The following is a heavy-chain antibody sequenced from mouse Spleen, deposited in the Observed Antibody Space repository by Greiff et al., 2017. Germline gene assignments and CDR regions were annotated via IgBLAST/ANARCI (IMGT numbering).Heavy chain of an antibody. V-gene: IGHV1-69*01. CDR2: IDPSDSYT. J-gene: IGHJ3*01. Sequence: QVQLQQPGAELVMPGASVKLSCKASGYTFTSYWMHWVKQGPGQGLEWIGEIDPSDSYTNYNQKFKGKATLTVDKSSSTAYMQLSSLTSEDSAVYYCARGINPAWFAYWGQGTLVTVSA. CDR3: ARGINPAWFAY. CDR1: GYTFTSYW.